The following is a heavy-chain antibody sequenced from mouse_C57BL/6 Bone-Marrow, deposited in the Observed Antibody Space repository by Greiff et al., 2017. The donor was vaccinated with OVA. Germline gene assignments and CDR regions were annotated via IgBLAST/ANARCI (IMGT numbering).Heavy chain of an antibody. CDR2: IRNKANGYTT. D-gene: IGHD2-1*01. V-gene: IGHV7-3*01. Sequence: DVMLVESGGGLVQPGGSLSLSCAASGFTFTDYYMSWVRQPPGKALEWLGFIRNKANGYTTEYSASVKGRFTISRDNSQSILYLQMNALRAEDSATYYCARYLGNYPYYYAMDYWGQGTSVTVSS. CDR1: GFTFTDYY. CDR3: ARYLGNYPYYYAMDY. J-gene: IGHJ4*01.